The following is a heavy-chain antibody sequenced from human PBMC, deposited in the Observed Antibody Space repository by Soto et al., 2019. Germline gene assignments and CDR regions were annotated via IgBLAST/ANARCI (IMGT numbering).Heavy chain of an antibody. CDR1: GGSISSGGYS. Sequence: PSETLSLTCAVSGGSISSGGYSWSWIRQPPGKGLEWIGYIYHSGSTYYNPSLKSRVTISVDRSKNQFSLKLSSVTAADTAVYYCARGTWVYYFDYWGQGTLVTVSS. J-gene: IGHJ4*02. CDR2: IYHSGST. CDR3: ARGTWVYYFDY. D-gene: IGHD1-26*01. V-gene: IGHV4-30-2*01.